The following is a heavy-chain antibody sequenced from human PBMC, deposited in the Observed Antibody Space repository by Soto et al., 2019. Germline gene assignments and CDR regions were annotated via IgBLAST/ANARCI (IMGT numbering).Heavy chain of an antibody. D-gene: IGHD2-15*01. CDR2: IGGSGRTT. Sequence: HPGGSLRLSCAASAFTFNNYAMSWVRQAPGKGLEWVSGIGGSGRTTYYADSVKGRFTISRDNSNNTLFLQMNSLRAEDTALYYCARDFYGGFSYGPGDNWGQGTLVTVSS. V-gene: IGHV3-23*01. CDR3: ARDFYGGFSYGPGDN. J-gene: IGHJ4*02. CDR1: AFTFNNYA.